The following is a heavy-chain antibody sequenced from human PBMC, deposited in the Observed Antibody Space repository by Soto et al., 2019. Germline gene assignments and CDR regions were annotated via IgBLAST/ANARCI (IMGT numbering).Heavy chain of an antibody. CDR1: GFTFSSYG. CDR3: AKDLERYCSGGSCYSGLDY. V-gene: IGHV3-30*18. Sequence: GGSLRLSCAASGFTFSSYGMHWVRQAPGKGLEWVAVISYDGSNKYYADSVKGRFTISRDNSKNTLYLQMNSLRAEDTAVYYCAKDLERYCSGGSCYSGLDYWGQGTLVTVSS. D-gene: IGHD2-15*01. J-gene: IGHJ4*02. CDR2: ISYDGSNK.